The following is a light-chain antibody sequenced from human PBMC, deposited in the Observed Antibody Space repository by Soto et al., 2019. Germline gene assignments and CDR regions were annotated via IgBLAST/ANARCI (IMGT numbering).Light chain of an antibody. CDR2: QAS. V-gene: IGKV1-5*03. CDR3: QQYDSYSWT. Sequence: DIQMTQSPSTLSAFVGDRVTITCRASQSISSWLAWYQQKPGKAPKLLVYQASTLESGVPLRFSGSGSGTAFTLTSHSLQSDDFATYYCQQYDSYSWTFGPGTKVEVK. J-gene: IGKJ1*01. CDR1: QSISSW.